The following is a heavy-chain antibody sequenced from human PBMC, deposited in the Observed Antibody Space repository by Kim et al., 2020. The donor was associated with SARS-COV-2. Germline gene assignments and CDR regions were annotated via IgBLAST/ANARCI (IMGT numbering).Heavy chain of an antibody. V-gene: IGHV3-9*01. D-gene: IGHD3-16*01. CDR3: AKDLPPRWGEFNPSYGMDV. J-gene: IGHJ6*02. Sequence: GRFTISRDNAKNSLYLQMNSLRAEDTALYYCAKDLPPRWGEFNPSYGMDVWGQGTTVTVSS.